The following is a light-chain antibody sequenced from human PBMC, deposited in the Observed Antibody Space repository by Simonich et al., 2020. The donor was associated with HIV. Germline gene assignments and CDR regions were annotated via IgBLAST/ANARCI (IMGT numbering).Light chain of an antibody. Sequence: QSALTQPRSVSGSPGQSVTISCTGTSSDVGDYNFVSWHQQHPGKAPKLMIYDVTKRPSGVSTRFSGSKSGTSPTLVITGLQTGDEADYYCGTWDNSLTTENWVFGGGTKVTVL. V-gene: IGLV2-11*01. J-gene: IGLJ3*02. CDR1: SSDVGDYNF. CDR3: GTWDNSLTTENWV. CDR2: DVT.